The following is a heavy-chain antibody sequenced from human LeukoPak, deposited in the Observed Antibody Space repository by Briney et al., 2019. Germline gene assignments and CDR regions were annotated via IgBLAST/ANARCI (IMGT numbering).Heavy chain of an antibody. J-gene: IGHJ4*02. CDR3: ARGQPLRAYYFDY. V-gene: IGHV4-30-4*01. CDR1: GGSISSGDYY. CDR2: IYYSGST. D-gene: IGHD1-14*01. Sequence: PSKTLSLICKVPGGSISSGDYYWSWIRQPPGKGLEWIGYIYYSGSTYYNPSLKSRVTISIDTSKNQFSLKLTSVTAADTAVYYCARGQPLRAYYFDYWGQGSLVTVSS.